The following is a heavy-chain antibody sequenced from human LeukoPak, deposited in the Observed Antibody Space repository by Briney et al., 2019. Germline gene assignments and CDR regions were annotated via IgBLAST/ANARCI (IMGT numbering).Heavy chain of an antibody. V-gene: IGHV4-31*03. D-gene: IGHD6-13*01. CDR1: GGSISSGGYY. Sequence: SQTLSLTCTVSGGSISSGGYYWSWIRQHPGKGLEWIGYIYYSGSTYYNPSLKSGVTISVDTSKNQFSLKLSSVTAADTAVYYCARGSSWTGGEYFQHWGQGTLVTVSS. J-gene: IGHJ1*01. CDR3: ARGSSWTGGEYFQH. CDR2: IYYSGST.